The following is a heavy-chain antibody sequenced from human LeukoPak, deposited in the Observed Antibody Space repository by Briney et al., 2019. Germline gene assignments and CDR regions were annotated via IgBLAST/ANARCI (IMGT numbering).Heavy chain of an antibody. CDR2: IRYDGSNK. D-gene: IGHD5-24*01. V-gene: IGHV3-30*02. Sequence: GGSLRLSCAASGFTFSSYGMHWVRQAPGKGLERVAFIRYDGSNKYYADSVKGRFTISRDNSKNTLYLQMNSLRAEDTAVYYCAKLLRRDGYNPVDYWGQGTLVTVSS. CDR1: GFTFSSYG. J-gene: IGHJ4*02. CDR3: AKLLRRDGYNPVDY.